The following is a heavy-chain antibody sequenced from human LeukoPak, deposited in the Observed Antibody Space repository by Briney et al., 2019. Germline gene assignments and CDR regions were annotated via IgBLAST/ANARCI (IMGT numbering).Heavy chain of an antibody. CDR2: IYYSGST. CDR3: AREGPSGSYHNWFDP. CDR1: GGSISSYY. V-gene: IGHV4-59*01. Sequence: SETLSLTCAVSGGSISSYYWSWIRQPPGKGLEWIGYIYYSGSTNYNPSLKSRVTISVDTSKNQFSPKLSSVTAADTAVYYCAREGPSGSYHNWFDPWGQGTLVTVSS. J-gene: IGHJ5*02. D-gene: IGHD1-26*01.